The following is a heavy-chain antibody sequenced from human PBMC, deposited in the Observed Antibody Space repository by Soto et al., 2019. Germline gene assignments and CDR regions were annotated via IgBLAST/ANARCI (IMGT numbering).Heavy chain of an antibody. D-gene: IGHD5-12*01. CDR2: IIPILGIA. V-gene: IGHV1-69*02. J-gene: IGHJ4*02. Sequence: SVKVSCKASGGTFSSYTISWVRQAPGQGLEWMGRIIPILGIANYAQKFQGRVTITADKSTSTAYMELSSLRSEDTAVYYCARAKSGYAKYYFDYWGQGTLVTVSS. CDR3: ARAKSGYAKYYFDY. CDR1: GGTFSSYT.